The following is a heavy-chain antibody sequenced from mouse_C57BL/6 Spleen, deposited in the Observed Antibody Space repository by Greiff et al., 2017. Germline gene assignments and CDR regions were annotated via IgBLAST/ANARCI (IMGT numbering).Heavy chain of an antibody. V-gene: IGHV1-82*01. D-gene: IGHD3-3*01. CDR1: GYAFSSYW. Sequence: VQLQQSGPELVKPGASVKISCTASGYAFSSYWMNWVKQRPGKGLEWIGRIYPGDGDTDYTGKFKGKATMTADKSSRTAYMRLSSLTSEDSAVYFCAIGGAGSRYFDVWGTGTTVTVSS. CDR2: IYPGDGDT. J-gene: IGHJ1*03. CDR3: AIGGAGSRYFDV.